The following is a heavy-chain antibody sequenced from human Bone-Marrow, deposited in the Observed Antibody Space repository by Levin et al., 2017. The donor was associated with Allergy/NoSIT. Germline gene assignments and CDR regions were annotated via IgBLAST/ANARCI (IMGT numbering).Heavy chain of an antibody. V-gene: IGHV3-33*03. D-gene: IGHD3-10*01. CDR1: GFIFKTYG. CDR2: ISFNGGKS. Sequence: SCAASGFIFKTYGMHWVRQAPGKGLEWVALISFNGGKSHFADSVTGRFSISRDNSNNILYLEMRSLSAEDTAVYYCARCRSGVADGLDIWGQGTLVTVSS. J-gene: IGHJ3*02. CDR3: ARCRSGVADGLDI.